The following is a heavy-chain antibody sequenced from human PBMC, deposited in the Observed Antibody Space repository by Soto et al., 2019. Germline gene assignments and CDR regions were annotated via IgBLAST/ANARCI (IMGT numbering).Heavy chain of an antibody. J-gene: IGHJ6*02. D-gene: IGHD6-19*01. CDR1: GGSFSGYY. CDR2: INHSGST. V-gene: IGHV4-34*01. Sequence: ASETLSLTCAVYGGSFSGYYWSWIRQPPGKGLEWIGEINHSGSTNYNPSLKSRVTISVDTSKNQFSLKLSSVTAADTAVYYCARGSGWKLYYYYGMDVWGQGTTVTVSS. CDR3: ARGSGWKLYYYYGMDV.